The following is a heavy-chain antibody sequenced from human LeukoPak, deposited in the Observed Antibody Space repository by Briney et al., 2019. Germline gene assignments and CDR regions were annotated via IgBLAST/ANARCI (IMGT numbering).Heavy chain of an antibody. J-gene: IGHJ4*02. CDR3: ASHSGWSGPSE. CDR2: INHSGST. CDR1: GGSFSGYY. V-gene: IGHV4-34*01. D-gene: IGHD6-19*01. Sequence: PSETLSLTCAVYGGSFSGYYWSWIRQPPGKGLEWIGEINHSGSTNYNPSLKSRLTISVDKSKNQFSLKLSSVTAADTAVYYCASHSGWSGPSEWGQGTLVTVSS.